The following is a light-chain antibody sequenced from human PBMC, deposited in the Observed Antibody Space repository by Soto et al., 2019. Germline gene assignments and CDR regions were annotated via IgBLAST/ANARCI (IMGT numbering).Light chain of an antibody. CDR2: FNSDGSH. V-gene: IGLV4-69*01. Sequence: QPVLTQSPSASASLGASVKLTCTLSSGHSTYAIAWHQQQPEKGPRYLMKFNSDGSHSKGDGIPDRFSGSSSGTERYLTISSLQSEDEADYYCQTWGTGIQVFGGGTKVTVL. J-gene: IGLJ3*02. CDR1: SGHSTYA. CDR3: QTWGTGIQV.